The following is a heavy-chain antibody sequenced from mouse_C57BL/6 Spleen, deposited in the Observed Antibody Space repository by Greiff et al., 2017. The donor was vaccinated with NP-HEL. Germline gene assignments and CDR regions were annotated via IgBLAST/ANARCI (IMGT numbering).Heavy chain of an antibody. CDR3: ARRGETAQATGYLDY. J-gene: IGHJ2*01. CDR1: GYTFTSYG. D-gene: IGHD3-2*02. Sequence: VQLQQSGAELARPGASVKLSCKASGYTFTSYGISWVKQRTGQGLEWIGEIYPRSGNTYYNEKFKGKATLTADKSSRTAYMELRSLTSEDSAVYFCARRGETAQATGYLDYWGQGTTLTVSS. CDR2: IYPRSGNT. V-gene: IGHV1-81*01.